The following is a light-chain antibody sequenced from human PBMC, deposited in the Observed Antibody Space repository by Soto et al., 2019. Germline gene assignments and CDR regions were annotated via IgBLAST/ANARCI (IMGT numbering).Light chain of an antibody. CDR2: EDN. V-gene: IGLV6-57*04. Sequence: NFMLTQPHSVSESPGKTVTISCTRSSGSIASNYVQWYQQRPGSAPTTVIYEDNQRPSGVPDRFSGSIDSSSNSASLTISRLTTEDEADYYCQSYDSSNVVFGGGTKVTVL. J-gene: IGLJ2*01. CDR1: SGSIASNY. CDR3: QSYDSSNVV.